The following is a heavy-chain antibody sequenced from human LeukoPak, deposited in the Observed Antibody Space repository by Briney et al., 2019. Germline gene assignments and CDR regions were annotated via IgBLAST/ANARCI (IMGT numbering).Heavy chain of an antibody. Sequence: GGSLRLSCAASGFAFRKYYMSWIRQAPGKGLEWLSYISDSGPSLYYADSVKGRFTISRDNAKNTLYLQMNSLRAEDTAVYYCARDKSYYDSSGDYPKNGFDPWGQGTLVTVSS. CDR1: GFAFRKYY. CDR3: ARDKSYYDSSGDYPKNGFDP. D-gene: IGHD3-22*01. CDR2: ISDSGPSL. V-gene: IGHV3-11*01. J-gene: IGHJ5*02.